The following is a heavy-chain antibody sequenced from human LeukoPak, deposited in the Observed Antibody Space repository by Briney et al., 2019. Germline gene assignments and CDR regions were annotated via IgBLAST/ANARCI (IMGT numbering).Heavy chain of an antibody. CDR2: ISSSGRNI. V-gene: IGHV3-48*03. CDR3: ARDLVQLWSKDY. D-gene: IGHD5-18*01. CDR1: GFTFSNYE. J-gene: IGHJ4*02. Sequence: AGGSLRPSCAASGFTFSNYEFNWVRQAPGKGLERVSYISSSGRNIYYADSVKGRFTISRDNAKNSLYLQMNSLRAEDTAVYYCARDLVQLWSKDYWGQGTLVTVSS.